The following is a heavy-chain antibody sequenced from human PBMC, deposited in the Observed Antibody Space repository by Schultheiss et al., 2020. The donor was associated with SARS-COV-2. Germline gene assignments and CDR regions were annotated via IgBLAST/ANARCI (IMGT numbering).Heavy chain of an antibody. J-gene: IGHJ6*03. V-gene: IGHV3-23*01. CDR1: GFTFSSYA. D-gene: IGHD3-3*01. CDR2: ISGSGGST. Sequence: GGSLRLSCAASGFTFSSYAMSWVRQAPGKGLEWVSAISGSGGSTYYADSVKGRFTISRDNSKNTLYLQMNSLRAEDTAVYYCAELRFLEWLSDNYYYMDVWGKGTTVTVSS. CDR3: AELRFLEWLSDNYYYMDV.